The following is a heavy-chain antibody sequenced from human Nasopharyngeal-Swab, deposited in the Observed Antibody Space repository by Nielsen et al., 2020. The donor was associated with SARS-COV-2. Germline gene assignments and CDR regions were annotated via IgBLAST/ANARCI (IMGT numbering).Heavy chain of an antibody. CDR2: ISSSSSTI. D-gene: IGHD2-2*02. V-gene: IGHV3-48*01. Sequence: GESLKISCAASGFTFSSYSMNWVRQAPGKGLEWVSYISSSSSTIYYADSVKGRFTISRDNAKNSLYLQMNSLRAENTAVYYCARTAAIRGYAFDIWGQGTMVTVSS. J-gene: IGHJ3*02. CDR3: ARTAAIRGYAFDI. CDR1: GFTFSSYS.